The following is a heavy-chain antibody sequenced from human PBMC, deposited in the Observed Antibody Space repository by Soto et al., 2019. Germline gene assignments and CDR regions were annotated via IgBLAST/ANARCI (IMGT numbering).Heavy chain of an antibody. CDR2: INDGGRT. Sequence: QVQLQQWGAGLLKPSETLSLTCAVHGGSFSDYYWTWIRQSPGQGLEWIGEINDGGRTSYNPSLKXRXTXPLDTSKNHFSLKLSSVTAADSAVYFCARHRDYHYFYYGMDVWGQGTTVTVSS. J-gene: IGHJ6*02. V-gene: IGHV4-34*01. CDR1: GGSFSDYY. D-gene: IGHD3-10*01. CDR3: ARHRDYHYFYYGMDV.